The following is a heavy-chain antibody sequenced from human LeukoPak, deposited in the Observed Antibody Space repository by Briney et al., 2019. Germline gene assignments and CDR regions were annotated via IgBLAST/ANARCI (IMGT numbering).Heavy chain of an antibody. CDR2: ISYSGSTI. V-gene: IGHV3-48*04. CDR1: GFTFSSYW. D-gene: IGHD3-16*01. CDR3: ARGGSWGFRWFDP. Sequence: PGGSLRLSCAASGFTFSSYWMNWVRQAPGKGLEWVSYISYSGSTIYYADSVKGRFTISRDNAKNSLYLQMNSLRAEDTAVYYCARGGSWGFRWFDPWGQGTLVTVSS. J-gene: IGHJ5*02.